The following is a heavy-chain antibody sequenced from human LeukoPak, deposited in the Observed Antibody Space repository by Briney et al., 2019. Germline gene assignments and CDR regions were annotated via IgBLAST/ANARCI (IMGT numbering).Heavy chain of an antibody. D-gene: IGHD1-26*01. CDR1: GFTFSSYW. CDR3: ATSKYSGSY. CDR2: IKQDGSEK. Sequence: GGSLRLSCAASGFTFSSYWMTWVRQAPGKGLEWVANIKQDGSEKYYVDSVMGRFTISRDNAMDSLYLQLNSLRAEDTAVYYCATSKYSGSYWGQGTLVTVSS. J-gene: IGHJ4*02. V-gene: IGHV3-7*03.